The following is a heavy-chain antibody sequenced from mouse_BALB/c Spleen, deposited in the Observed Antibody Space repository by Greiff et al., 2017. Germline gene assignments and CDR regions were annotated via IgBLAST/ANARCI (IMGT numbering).Heavy chain of an antibody. J-gene: IGHJ3*01. CDR2: INPSNGGT. D-gene: IGHD3-1*01. V-gene: IGHV1S81*02. Sequence: QVQLKQSGAELVKPGASVKLSCKASGYTFTSYYMYWVKQRPGQGLEWIGEINPSNGGTNFNEKFKSKATLTVDKSSSTAYMQLSSLTSEDSAVYYCTRGSSGYPFAYWGQGTLVTVSA. CDR1: GYTFTSYY. CDR3: TRGSSGYPFAY.